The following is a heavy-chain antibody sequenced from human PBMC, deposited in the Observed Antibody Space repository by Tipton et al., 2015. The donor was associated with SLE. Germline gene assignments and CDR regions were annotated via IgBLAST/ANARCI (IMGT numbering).Heavy chain of an antibody. J-gene: IGHJ1*01. V-gene: IGHV4-4*08. CDR1: GDSISEYY. CDR3: ASHMVSGYYAFHH. Sequence: TLSLTCTVSGDSISEYYWSWIRQPPGKGLEWIGYVYDSGSTSGSTNYNPSHKSRVTISVDTSKNQFSLKLTSVTTADTAVYFCASHMVSGYYAFHHWDQGTLVTVSS. D-gene: IGHD3-22*01. CDR2: VYDSGSTSGST.